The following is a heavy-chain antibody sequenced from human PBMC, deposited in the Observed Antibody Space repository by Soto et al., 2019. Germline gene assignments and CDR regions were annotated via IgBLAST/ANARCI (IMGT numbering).Heavy chain of an antibody. V-gene: IGHV3-21*01. CDR3: ARDRGSYDSSGYYFDY. D-gene: IGHD3-22*01. CDR1: GFTFSSYS. CDR2: ISSSSSYI. Sequence: PGGSLRLSCAASGFTFSSYSMNWVRQAPGKGLEWVSSISSSSSYIYYADSVKGRFTISRDNAKNSLYLQMNSLRAEDTAVYYCARDRGSYDSSGYYFDYWGQGTLVTVSS. J-gene: IGHJ4*02.